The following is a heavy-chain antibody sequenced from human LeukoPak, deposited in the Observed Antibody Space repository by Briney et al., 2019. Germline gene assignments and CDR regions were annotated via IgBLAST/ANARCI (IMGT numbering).Heavy chain of an antibody. D-gene: IGHD3-3*01. CDR2: IYYSGGT. CDR1: GGSISSYY. CDR3: ARRRSITIFGVVLFYFDY. V-gene: IGHV4-59*01. Sequence: SETLSLTCTVSGGSISSYYWSWIRQPPGKGLEWIGYIYYSGGTNYNPSLKSRATISVDTSKNQFSLKLSSVTAADTAVYYCARRRSITIFGVVLFYFDYWGQGTLVTVSS. J-gene: IGHJ4*02.